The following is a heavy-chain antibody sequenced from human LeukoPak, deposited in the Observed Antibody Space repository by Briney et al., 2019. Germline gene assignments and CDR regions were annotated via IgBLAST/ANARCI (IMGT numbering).Heavy chain of an antibody. CDR2: IYYSGSP. V-gene: IGHV4-59*01. D-gene: IGHD2-2*01. CDR1: GGSISGYH. Sequence: PSETLSLTCTVSGGSISGYHWSWIRRPPGKGLEWIGYIYYSGSPNYNPSLKSRVTISVDTSKNQFSLRLSSVTATDTAVYYCARLRYCDSSSCYFFDYWGQGTLVTVSS. J-gene: IGHJ4*02. CDR3: ARLRYCDSSSCYFFDY.